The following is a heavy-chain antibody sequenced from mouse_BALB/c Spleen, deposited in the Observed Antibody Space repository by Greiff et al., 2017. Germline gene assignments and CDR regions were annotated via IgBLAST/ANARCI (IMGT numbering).Heavy chain of an antibody. CDR1: GYSITSDYA. Sequence: VQLQESGPGLVKPSQSLSLTCTVTGYSITSDYAWNWIRQFPGNKLEWMGYISYSGSTSYNPSLKSRISITRDTSKNQFFLQLNSVTTEDTATYYCARDCDYDGGYAMDYWGQGTSVTVSS. D-gene: IGHD2-4*01. CDR2: ISYSGST. CDR3: ARDCDYDGGYAMDY. V-gene: IGHV3-2*02. J-gene: IGHJ4*01.